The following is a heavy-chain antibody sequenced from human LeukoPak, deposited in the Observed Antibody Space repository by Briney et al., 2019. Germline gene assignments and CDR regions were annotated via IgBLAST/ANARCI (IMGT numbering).Heavy chain of an antibody. J-gene: IGHJ4*02. CDR2: ISWNSGSI. V-gene: IGHV3-9*01. D-gene: IGHD3-22*01. Sequence: GGSLRLSCAASGFTFDDYAMHWVRQAPGKGLEWVSGISWNSGSIGYADSVKGRFTISRDNAKNSLYLQMSSLRAEDTALYYCAKDIDYYDSSGLDYWGQGTLVTVSS. CDR1: GFTFDDYA. CDR3: AKDIDYYDSSGLDY.